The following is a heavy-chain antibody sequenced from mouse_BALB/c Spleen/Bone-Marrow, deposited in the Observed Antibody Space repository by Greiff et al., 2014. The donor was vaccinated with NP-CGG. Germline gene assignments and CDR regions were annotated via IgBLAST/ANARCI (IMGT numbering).Heavy chain of an antibody. J-gene: IGHJ2*01. Sequence: QVQLQQSGAELAKPGASVKMSCKASGYTFSSYWMHWVKQRPGQGLEWIGYINPSTGYTEYNQKFKDKATLTADKSPSTAYMQLSSLTSEDSAVYYCARSPHYYDLDYWGQGTTLTVSS. CDR1: GYTFSSYW. V-gene: IGHV1-7*01. CDR3: ARSPHYYDLDY. D-gene: IGHD1-2*01. CDR2: INPSTGYT.